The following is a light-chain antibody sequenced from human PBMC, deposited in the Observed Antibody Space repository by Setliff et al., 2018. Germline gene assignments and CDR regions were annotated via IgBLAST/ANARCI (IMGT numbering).Light chain of an antibody. CDR1: QSVTSSY. CDR2: DAA. CDR3: QHYHNSPLT. Sequence: EIVLTQSPGTLSLSPGERATLSCRASQSVTSSYLAWYQQRPGLAPRLLIYDAAIRATGIPDRFSGSGSGTDFTLTINRLEPEDFAVYYCQHYHNSPLTVGGGTKVDIK. V-gene: IGKV3D-20*01. J-gene: IGKJ4*01.